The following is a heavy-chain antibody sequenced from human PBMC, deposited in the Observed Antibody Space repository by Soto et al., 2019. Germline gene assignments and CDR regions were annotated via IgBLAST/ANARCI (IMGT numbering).Heavy chain of an antibody. CDR3: GRGLITGSQYSAGCYYIDT. CDR1: GVSFSGYI. Sequence: PSETLSLTCDVYGVSFSGYIWTWIRQSPGKGLQWIGQINHSGSANYNPSLKSRVTISVHTSNSQFSLELSSVTAADTAVYYCGRGLITGSQYSAGCYYIDTLGQGTQLPISS. V-gene: IGHV4-34*01. J-gene: IGHJ5*02. D-gene: IGHD2-15*01. CDR2: INHSGSA.